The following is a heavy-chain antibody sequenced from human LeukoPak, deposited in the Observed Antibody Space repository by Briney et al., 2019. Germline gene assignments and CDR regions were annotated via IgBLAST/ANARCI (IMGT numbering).Heavy chain of an antibody. D-gene: IGHD4-17*01. V-gene: IGHV4-39*01. CDR3: ARGNDYGDYAWGTGDFDY. Sequence: SETLSLTCTVSGGSISSSSYYWGWIRQPPGKGLEWIGSIYYSGSTYYNPSLKSRVTISVDTSKNQFSLKLSSVTAADTAVYYCARGNDYGDYAWGTGDFDYWGQGTLVTVSS. J-gene: IGHJ4*02. CDR2: IYYSGST. CDR1: GGSISSSSYY.